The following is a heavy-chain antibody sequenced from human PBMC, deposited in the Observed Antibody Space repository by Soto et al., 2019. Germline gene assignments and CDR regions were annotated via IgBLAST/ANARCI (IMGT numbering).Heavy chain of an antibody. V-gene: IGHV3-53*01. CDR2: IYSGGST. D-gene: IGHD5-18*01. CDR3: ARTVDTAMAYDY. CDR1: GFTVSSNY. Sequence: HPGGSLRLSCAASGFTVSSNYMSWVRRAPGKGLEWVSVIYSGGSTYYADSVKGRFTISRDNSKNTLYLQMNSLRAEDTAVYYCARTVDTAMAYDYWGQGTLVTVSS. J-gene: IGHJ4*02.